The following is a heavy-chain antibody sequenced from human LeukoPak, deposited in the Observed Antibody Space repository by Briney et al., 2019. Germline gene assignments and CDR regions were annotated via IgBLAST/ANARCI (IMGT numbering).Heavy chain of an antibody. CDR3: TRVQAGRAGLLDV. D-gene: IGHD6-13*01. Sequence: GGSLRLSCAASGFTLSSYWMHWVRQAPGEGLVWVSRIDPDGSTTNYADSVKGRFTTSRDNAKNTLYLQMNSLRAEDTALYYCTRVQAGRAGLLDVWGRGTTVTVSS. J-gene: IGHJ6*02. CDR1: GFTLSSYW. V-gene: IGHV3-74*01. CDR2: IDPDGSTT.